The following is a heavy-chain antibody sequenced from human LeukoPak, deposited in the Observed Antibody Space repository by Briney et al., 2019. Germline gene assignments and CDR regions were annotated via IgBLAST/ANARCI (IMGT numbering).Heavy chain of an antibody. D-gene: IGHD2-15*01. V-gene: IGHV3-11*03. J-gene: IGHJ5*02. CDR2: ISGSGTYT. Sequence: SGGPLRLSCAASGFTFSDYYMSWIRQTPGKGLEWVTYISGSGTYTNCADSVKGRFTISRDNARYSLYLQMNSLRAEDTAVYYCVRGERYCTGGTCAGSWGQGILVTVSS. CDR1: GFTFSDYY. CDR3: VRGERYCTGGTCAGS.